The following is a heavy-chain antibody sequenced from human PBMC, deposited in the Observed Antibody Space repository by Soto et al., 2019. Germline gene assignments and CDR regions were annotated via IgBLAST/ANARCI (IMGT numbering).Heavy chain of an antibody. Sequence: ASVKVSCKASGYTFTGYYMHWVRQAPGQGLEWMGWINPNSGGTNYAQKFQGWVTMTRYTSISTAYMELSRLRSDDTAVYYCASSFTLTGWFDPWGQGTLVTVSS. CDR2: INPNSGGT. D-gene: IGHD2-15*01. CDR1: GYTFTGYY. V-gene: IGHV1-2*04. CDR3: ASSFTLTGWFDP. J-gene: IGHJ5*02.